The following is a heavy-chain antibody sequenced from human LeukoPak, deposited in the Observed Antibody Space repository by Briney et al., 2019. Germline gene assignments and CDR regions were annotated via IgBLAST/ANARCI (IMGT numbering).Heavy chain of an antibody. CDR3: ARDPPYSGGDCMDYGMDV. CDR2: IYTSGST. D-gene: IGHD2-21*02. J-gene: IGHJ6*02. Sequence: SQTLSLTCTVSGGSISSGGYYWSWIRQPAGKGLEWIGRIYTSGSTNYNPSLKSRVTISVDTSKNQFSLKLSSVTAADTAVYYCARDPPYSGGDCMDYGMDVWGQGTTVTVSS. CDR1: GGSISSGGYY. V-gene: IGHV4-61*02.